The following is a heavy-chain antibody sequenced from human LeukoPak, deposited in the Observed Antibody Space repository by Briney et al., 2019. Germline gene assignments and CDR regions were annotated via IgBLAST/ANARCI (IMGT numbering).Heavy chain of an antibody. CDR3: ARETPTFLVADDAFDI. D-gene: IGHD2-21*01. Sequence: SETLSLTCTVSGGSISSSSYYWGWIRQPPGKGLEWIGSIYYSGSTYYNPSLKSRVTISVDTSKNQFSLKLSSVTAADTAVYYCARETPTFLVADDAFDIWGQGTMVTVSS. CDR1: GGSISSSSYY. V-gene: IGHV4-39*07. J-gene: IGHJ3*02. CDR2: IYYSGST.